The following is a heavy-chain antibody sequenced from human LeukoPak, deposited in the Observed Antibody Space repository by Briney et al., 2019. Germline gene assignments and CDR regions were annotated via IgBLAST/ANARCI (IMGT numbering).Heavy chain of an antibody. D-gene: IGHD1-26*01. J-gene: IGHJ4*02. CDR3: ARNRSIVGTTIFDY. CDR2: ISHDGSNK. CDR1: GFTFSSFA. Sequence: GGSLGLSCAASGFTFSSFAMHWVRQAPGKGLEWVAVISHDGSNKYYVDSVKGRFTISRDNSKNTLYLQMNSLRAEDTAVYFCARNRSIVGTTIFDYWGQGTLVTVSS. V-gene: IGHV3-30*04.